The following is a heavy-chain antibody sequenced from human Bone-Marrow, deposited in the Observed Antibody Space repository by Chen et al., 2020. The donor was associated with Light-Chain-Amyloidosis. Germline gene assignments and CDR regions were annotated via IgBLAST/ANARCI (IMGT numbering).Heavy chain of an antibody. CDR1: GFKFCDYA. CDR2: ISWNSGRV. V-gene: IGHV3-9*01. Sequence: EVQVMESGGGLVEPGGSLRLSCAASGFKFCDYALHWVRQVQGKGLEWVSSISWNSGRVGYAVSVKGRFTISRDNSGNSLYLEMKNLRPEDTALYYCAKDMTGQLPRSHGMAVWGRGTMVTVSS. CDR3: AKDMTGQLPRSHGMAV. J-gene: IGHJ6*01. D-gene: IGHD2-2*01.